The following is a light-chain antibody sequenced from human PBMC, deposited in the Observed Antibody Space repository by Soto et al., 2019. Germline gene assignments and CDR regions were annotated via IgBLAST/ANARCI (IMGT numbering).Light chain of an antibody. V-gene: IGLV2-14*01. J-gene: IGLJ3*02. CDR2: EVS. CDR3: SSYTSSGSWV. CDR1: SSDVGGYNY. Sequence: QSVLTQPASVSGSPGQSITISCTGTSSDVGGYNYVSWYQQHPGKVPKLMIYEVSSRPSGVSNRFSGSKSGNTASLTISGLQAEDEADYYCSSYTSSGSWVFGGGTKVTVL.